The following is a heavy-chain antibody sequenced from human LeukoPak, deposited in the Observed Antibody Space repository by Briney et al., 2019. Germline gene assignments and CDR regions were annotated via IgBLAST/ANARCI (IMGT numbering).Heavy chain of an antibody. V-gene: IGHV1-46*01. CDR3: ARDRSGPPAYYYYGMDV. D-gene: IGHD3-10*01. CDR1: GYTFTSYY. Sequence: ASVKVSCKASGYTFTSYYMHWVRQAPGQGLEWMGIINPSGGSTSYAQKFQGRVTMTRDTSTSTVYMELSSPRSEDTAVYYCARDRSGPPAYYYYGMDVWGQGTTVTVSS. J-gene: IGHJ6*02. CDR2: INPSGGST.